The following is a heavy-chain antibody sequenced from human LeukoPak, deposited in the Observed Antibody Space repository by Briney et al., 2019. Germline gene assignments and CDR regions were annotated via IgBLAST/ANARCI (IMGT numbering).Heavy chain of an antibody. CDR3: ARQDSSGYSY. V-gene: IGHV1-69*05. CDR1: GGTFSSYA. D-gene: IGHD3-22*01. Sequence: GASVKVSCKASGGTFSSYAISWVRQAPGQGLEWMGRIIPIFGTANYAQKFQGRVTITTDESTSTAYMELSSLRSEDTAVYYCARQDSSGYSYWGQGTLVTVSS. CDR2: IIPIFGTA. J-gene: IGHJ1*01.